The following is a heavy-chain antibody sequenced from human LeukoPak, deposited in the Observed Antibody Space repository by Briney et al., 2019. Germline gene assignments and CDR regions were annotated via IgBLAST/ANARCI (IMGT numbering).Heavy chain of an antibody. CDR1: GFTFSDYY. CDR3: ASSRYCSSTSCY. V-gene: IGHV3-11*01. J-gene: IGHJ4*02. Sequence: GGSLRLSCAASGFTFSDYYMSWIRQAPGKGLEWVSYISSSGSTIYYADSVKGRFTISRDNAKNSLYLQMNSLRAEDTAVYYCASSRYCSSTSCYWGRGTLVTVSS. CDR2: ISSSGSTI. D-gene: IGHD2-2*01.